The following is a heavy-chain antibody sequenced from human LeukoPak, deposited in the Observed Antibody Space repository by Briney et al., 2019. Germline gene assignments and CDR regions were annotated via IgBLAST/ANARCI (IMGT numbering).Heavy chain of an antibody. D-gene: IGHD5-18*01. Sequence: GGSLRLSCAASGLTFSSHWMHWVRQAPGKGLVWVSRITNDGSSTTYADSVKGRFTISRDNAKNMLYLQVNSLRAEDTAVYYCARVGYSYGQFDYWGQGTLVTVSS. V-gene: IGHV3-74*01. J-gene: IGHJ4*02. CDR1: GLTFSSHW. CDR3: ARVGYSYGQFDY. CDR2: ITNDGSST.